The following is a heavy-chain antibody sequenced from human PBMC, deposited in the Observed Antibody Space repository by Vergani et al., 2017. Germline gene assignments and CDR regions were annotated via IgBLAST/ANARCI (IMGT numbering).Heavy chain of an antibody. CDR1: GGSITSGSFY. J-gene: IGHJ5*02. D-gene: IGHD3-10*01. CDR2: IHSSGTT. V-gene: IGHV4-61*02. CDR3: ARDSXTSELRGVYWFDT. Sequence: QVQLHESGPGLVKPSQTLSLTCTVSGGSITSGSFYWSWIRQPAGKGLAWIGRIHSSGTTNYNPSLKSRVTLSVDTSKNQLSLRMTSVTAADTAVYYCARDSXTSELRGVYWFDTWGQGTLVSVSS.